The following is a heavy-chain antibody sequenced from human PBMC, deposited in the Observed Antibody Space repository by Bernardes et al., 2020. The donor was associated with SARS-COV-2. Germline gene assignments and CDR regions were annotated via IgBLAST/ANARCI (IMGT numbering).Heavy chain of an antibody. Sequence: ASVKVSCKVSGYTLTELSMHWVRQAPGKGLEWMGGFDPEDGETIYAQKFQGRVTMTEDTSTDTAYMELSSLRSEDTAVYYCATDDPASVLRFLEWFGRGYYYYGMDVWGQGTTVTVSS. CDR1: GYTLTELS. CDR2: FDPEDGET. J-gene: IGHJ6*02. D-gene: IGHD3-3*01. CDR3: ATDDPASVLRFLEWFGRGYYYYGMDV. V-gene: IGHV1-24*01.